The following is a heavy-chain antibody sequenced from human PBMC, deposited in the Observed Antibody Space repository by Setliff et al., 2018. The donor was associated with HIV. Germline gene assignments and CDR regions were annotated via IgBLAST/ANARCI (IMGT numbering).Heavy chain of an antibody. Sequence: PGESLKISCKGSGYRFTNYWIAWVRQMPGKGLEWVGIIYPGDSDTTYSPSFQGQVTISADKSITTTYLHWSSRKASDTAVYYCASSDYGGDSGHFQRWGQGSRVAVAS. CDR1: GYRFTNYW. D-gene: IGHD4-17*01. J-gene: IGHJ1*01. V-gene: IGHV5-51*01. CDR2: IYPGDSDT. CDR3: ASSDYGGDSGHFQR.